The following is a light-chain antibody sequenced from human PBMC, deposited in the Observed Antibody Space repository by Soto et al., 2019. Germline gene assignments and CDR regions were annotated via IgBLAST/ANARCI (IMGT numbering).Light chain of an antibody. V-gene: IGLV2-14*01. CDR1: SSDVGGYNY. CDR3: SSYTSSSPSSL. CDR2: DVS. J-gene: IGLJ1*01. Sequence: QSVLTQPASVSGSPGQSITISCTGTSSDVGGYNYVSWYQQHPGKAPKLMIYDVSNRPSGVSNRFSGSKSGNTASLTISGLQAEDEADYYGSSYTSSSPSSLLGTGPKATVL.